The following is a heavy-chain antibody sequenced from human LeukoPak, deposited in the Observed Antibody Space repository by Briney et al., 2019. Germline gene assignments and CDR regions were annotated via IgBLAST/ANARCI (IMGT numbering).Heavy chain of an antibody. CDR3: ARGRYDSSGYYPDY. CDR2: IYTSGST. Sequence: SETLSLTCTVSGGSINSYYWSWIRQSAVKGLEWIGRIYTSGSTNYNPSLKSRVTMSIDTSNNQFSLKLTSVTAADTAMYYCARGRYDSSGYYPDYWGQGTLVTVSS. J-gene: IGHJ4*02. V-gene: IGHV4-4*07. D-gene: IGHD3-22*01. CDR1: GGSINSYY.